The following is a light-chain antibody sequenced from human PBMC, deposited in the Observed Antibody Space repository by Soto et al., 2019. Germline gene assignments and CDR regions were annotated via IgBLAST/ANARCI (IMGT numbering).Light chain of an antibody. CDR1: QSISSW. J-gene: IGKJ1*01. CDR3: QQYNSYWT. CDR2: EAA. Sequence: DIQMTQSPSTLSASVGDRVTITCRASQSISSWVAWYQQKPRKAPKFLIYEAASLESGVLSRFSGSGSGREFTLTISSLQPDDFATSYCQQYNSYWTFGQGTKEDI. V-gene: IGKV1-5*01.